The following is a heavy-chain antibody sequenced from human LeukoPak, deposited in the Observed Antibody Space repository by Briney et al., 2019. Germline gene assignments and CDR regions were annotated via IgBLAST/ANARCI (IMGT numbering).Heavy chain of an antibody. V-gene: IGHV3-30*02. J-gene: IGHJ2*01. Sequence: GSLRLSCAASGFTFSSYGMHWVRQAPGKGPEWVAFIRYDGGNKYYADSVKGRFTISRDNSKNTLYLQMNSLRAEDTAVYYCARDRDDYGDYGDWYFDLWGRGTLVTVSS. CDR1: GFTFSSYG. D-gene: IGHD4-17*01. CDR3: ARDRDDYGDYGDWYFDL. CDR2: IRYDGGNK.